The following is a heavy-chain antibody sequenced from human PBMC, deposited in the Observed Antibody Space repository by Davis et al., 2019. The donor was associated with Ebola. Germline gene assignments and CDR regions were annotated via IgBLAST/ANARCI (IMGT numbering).Heavy chain of an antibody. V-gene: IGHV3-21*01. CDR3: ASVPDGSSLDY. CDR2: ISSDSDYI. CDR1: GFTFSTYS. D-gene: IGHD1-26*01. Sequence: PGGSLRLSCAASGFTFSTYSMSWVRQAPGKALEWVSSISSDSDYIYYADSAKGRFTISRDNSKNTLYLQMNSLRAEDTAVYYCASVPDGSSLDYWGQGTLVTVSS. J-gene: IGHJ4*02.